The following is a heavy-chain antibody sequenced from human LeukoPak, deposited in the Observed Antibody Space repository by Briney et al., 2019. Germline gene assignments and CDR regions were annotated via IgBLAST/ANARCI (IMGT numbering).Heavy chain of an antibody. Sequence: PSETLSLTCTVSGVSISSYYWSWIRQPPGKGLEWIGYIYYSGNTNYNPSHKSRVTISVDTSKNQFSLKLSSVTAADTAVYYCARVGDPGYCSSTSCFSFDSWGQGILVTVSS. J-gene: IGHJ4*02. V-gene: IGHV4-59*01. D-gene: IGHD2-2*03. CDR2: IYYSGNT. CDR3: ARVGDPGYCSSTSCFSFDS. CDR1: GVSISSYY.